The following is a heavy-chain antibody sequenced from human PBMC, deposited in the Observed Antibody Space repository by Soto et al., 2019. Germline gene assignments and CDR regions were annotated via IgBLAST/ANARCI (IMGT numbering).Heavy chain of an antibody. D-gene: IGHD2-2*01. CDR2: IYPRDSDT. CDR3: VRPYCSSTTCYSPPDF. Sequence: GESLKISCKVSGYSFSNYWIGWVRQMPGKGLEWMGVIYPRDSDTRYSPSFQGQVTISADNSINTAYLKWSSLKASDTAMYYCVRPYCSSTTCYSPPDFWGQGTPVTVSS. CDR1: GYSFSNYW. V-gene: IGHV5-51*01. J-gene: IGHJ4*02.